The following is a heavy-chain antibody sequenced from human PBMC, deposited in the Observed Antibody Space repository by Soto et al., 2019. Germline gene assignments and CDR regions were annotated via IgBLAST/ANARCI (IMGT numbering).Heavy chain of an antibody. CDR3: ARVGDSSSWYYYYGRDV. CDR2: ISAYNGNT. J-gene: IGHJ6*02. V-gene: IGHV1-18*01. CDR1: GYTFTSYG. Sequence: ASVKVSCKASGYTFTSYGISWVRQALGQGLEWMGWISAYNGNTNYAQKLQGRVTMTTDTSTSTAYMELRSLRSDDTAVYYCARVGDSSSWYYYYGRDVWGHGTTVSVSS. D-gene: IGHD6-13*01.